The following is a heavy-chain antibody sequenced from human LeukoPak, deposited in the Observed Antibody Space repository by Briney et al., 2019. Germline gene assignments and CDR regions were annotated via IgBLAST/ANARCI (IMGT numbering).Heavy chain of an antibody. Sequence: GGSLRLSCAASEFSVGSNYMSWVRQAPGKGLEWVSVIYSSGSTYYADSVKGRFTISRDNSKNTLYLQMNSLRAEDTAVYYCARGGGTMVRGGLNWFDPWGQGTLVTVSS. CDR3: ARGGGTMVRGGLNWFDP. CDR1: EFSVGSNY. V-gene: IGHV3-53*01. J-gene: IGHJ5*02. D-gene: IGHD3-10*01. CDR2: IYSSGST.